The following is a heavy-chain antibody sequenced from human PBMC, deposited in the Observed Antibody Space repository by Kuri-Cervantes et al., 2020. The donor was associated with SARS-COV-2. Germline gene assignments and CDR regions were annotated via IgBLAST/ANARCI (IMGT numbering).Heavy chain of an antibody. Sequence: LSLTCAASGFAFSSYVLHWVRRAPGKGPEWVSAIGTGGDTYYADSVMGRFTISRDNAKNSLYLQMNSLRAEDTAVYYCASGFVEGGFDYWGQGTLVTVSS. CDR3: ASGFVEGGFDY. D-gene: IGHD3-3*01. CDR1: GFAFSSYV. CDR2: IGTGGDT. J-gene: IGHJ4*02. V-gene: IGHV3-47*02.